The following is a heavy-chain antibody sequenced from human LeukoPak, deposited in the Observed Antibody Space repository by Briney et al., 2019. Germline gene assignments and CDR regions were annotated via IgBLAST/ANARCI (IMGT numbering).Heavy chain of an antibody. Sequence: SETLSLTCTVSGGSISSYYWSWLRQPAGKGLEWIGRIYTSGSTNYNPSLKSRVTMSVDTSKNQFSLKLSSVTAADTAVYYCATSAADTSFDYWGQGTLVTVSS. CDR2: IYTSGST. D-gene: IGHD6-13*01. V-gene: IGHV4-4*07. J-gene: IGHJ4*02. CDR1: GGSISSYY. CDR3: ATSAADTSFDY.